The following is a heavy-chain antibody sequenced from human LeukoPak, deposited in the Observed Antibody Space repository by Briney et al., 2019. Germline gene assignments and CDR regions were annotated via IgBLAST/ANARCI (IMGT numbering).Heavy chain of an antibody. D-gene: IGHD1-26*01. CDR3: VRDHYYGFDY. CDR2: ISTSSSTI. J-gene: IGHJ4*02. CDR1: GFTFTSYT. Sequence: PGGSLRLSCAPSGFTFTSYTMNWVRQAPGKGLDWISFISTSSSTISYADSVKGRFTISRDNARNSLFLQMNSLRDEDTAVYYCVRDHYYGFDYWGQGTLVTVSS. V-gene: IGHV3-48*02.